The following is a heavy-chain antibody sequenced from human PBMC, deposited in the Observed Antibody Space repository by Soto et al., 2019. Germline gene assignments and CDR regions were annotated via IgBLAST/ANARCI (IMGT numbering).Heavy chain of an antibody. Sequence: SETLSLTCTVSGGSISSGDYYWSWIRQPPGKGLEWIGYIYYSGSTYYNPSPKSRVTISVDTSKNQFSLKLSSVTAADTAVYYCARAPPLKYTYGLRGAFDIWGQGTMVTVSS. CDR2: IYYSGST. CDR3: ARAPPLKYTYGLRGAFDI. V-gene: IGHV4-30-4*01. J-gene: IGHJ3*02. CDR1: GGSISSGDYY. D-gene: IGHD5-18*01.